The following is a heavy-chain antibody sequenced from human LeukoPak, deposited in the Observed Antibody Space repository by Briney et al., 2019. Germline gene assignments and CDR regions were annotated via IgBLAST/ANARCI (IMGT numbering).Heavy chain of an antibody. D-gene: IGHD5-24*01. CDR2: IYYSGST. CDR1: GGSISSSSYY. J-gene: IGHJ4*02. Sequence: SETLSLTCTVSGGSISSSSYYWGWIRQPPGKGLEWIGSIYYSGSTYYNPSLKSRVTISVDTSKNQFSLKLSSVTAADTAVYYCARGDGYSPCDYWGQGTLVTVSS. CDR3: ARGDGYSPCDY. V-gene: IGHV4-39*07.